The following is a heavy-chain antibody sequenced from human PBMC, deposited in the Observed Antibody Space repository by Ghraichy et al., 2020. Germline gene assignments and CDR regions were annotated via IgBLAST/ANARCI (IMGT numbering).Heavy chain of an antibody. Sequence: ASVKVSCKASGYTFTSYGISWVRQAPGQGLEWMGWISAYNGNTNYAQKLQGRVTMTTDTSTSTAYMELRSLRSDDTAVYYCARDRPIPYSSGPYYFDYWGQGTLVTVSS. D-gene: IGHD6-19*01. CDR1: GYTFTSYG. V-gene: IGHV1-18*04. CDR2: ISAYNGNT. J-gene: IGHJ4*02. CDR3: ARDRPIPYSSGPYYFDY.